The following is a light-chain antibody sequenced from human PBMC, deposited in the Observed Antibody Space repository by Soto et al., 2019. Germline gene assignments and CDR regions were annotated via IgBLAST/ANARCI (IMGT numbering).Light chain of an antibody. V-gene: IGKV3-20*01. CDR3: HQYGRTPYT. CDR1: QSLSGTS. Sequence: EIGLTQSPGTLSLSPGERATLYCTASQSLSGTSLAWYQQKPGEAPRLLIYDGSSRATGLPDLFSGSGSGTDFNLSISSLEPQDCAVYYCHQYGRTPYTSSMGTKLAI. J-gene: IGKJ2*01. CDR2: DGS.